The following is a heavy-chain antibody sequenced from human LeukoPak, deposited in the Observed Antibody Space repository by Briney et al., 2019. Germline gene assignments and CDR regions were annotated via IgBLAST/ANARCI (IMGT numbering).Heavy chain of an antibody. J-gene: IGHJ4*02. Sequence: GGSLRLSCAASGFTVTSNYMNWVRQAPGKGLEWVANIKQDGSEKYYVDSVKGRFTISRDNAKNSLYLQMNSLRAEDTAVYYCARDPLKWLRSEYYFDYWGQGTLVTVSS. V-gene: IGHV3-7*01. CDR3: ARDPLKWLRSEYYFDY. D-gene: IGHD5-12*01. CDR1: GFTVTSNY. CDR2: IKQDGSEK.